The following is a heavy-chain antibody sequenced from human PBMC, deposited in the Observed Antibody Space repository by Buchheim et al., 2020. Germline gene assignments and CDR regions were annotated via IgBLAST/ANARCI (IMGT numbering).Heavy chain of an antibody. J-gene: IGHJ6*02. D-gene: IGHD5-18*01. CDR3: ARDRVDSYGPYYYYYGMDV. CDR1: GFTFSSYW. V-gene: IGHV3-7*01. Sequence: EVQLVESGGGLVQPGGSLRLSCAASGFTFSSYWMSWVRQAPGKGLEWVANIKQDGSEKYYVDSVKGRFTISRDNAKNSLYLKMNSLRAEDTAVYYCARDRVDSYGPYYYYYGMDVWGQGTT. CDR2: IKQDGSEK.